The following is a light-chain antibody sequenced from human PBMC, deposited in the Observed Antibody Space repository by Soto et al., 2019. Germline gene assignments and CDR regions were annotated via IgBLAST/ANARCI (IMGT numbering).Light chain of an antibody. V-gene: IGLV2-23*01. CDR3: CSYAGSRNLV. CDR2: EDS. Sequence: QSVLPQPASVSGSPGQSITISCTGTSSDVGSYNLVSWYQQHPGKAPKLMIYEDSERPSGVSNRFSGSKSGNTASLTISGLQAEDEADYYCCSYAGSRNLVFGGGTKLTLL. CDR1: SSDVGSYNL. J-gene: IGLJ3*02.